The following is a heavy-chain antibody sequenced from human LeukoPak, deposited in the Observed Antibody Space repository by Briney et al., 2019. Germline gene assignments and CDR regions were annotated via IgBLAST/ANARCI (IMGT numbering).Heavy chain of an antibody. CDR2: ISSSGSTI. V-gene: IGHV3-11*01. CDR1: GFTFSDYY. Sequence: GGSLRLSCAASGFTFSDYYMSWIRQAPGKGLEWVSYISSSGSTIYYADSVKGRFTISRDNAKNSLYLQMNSLRAEDTAVYYCAKMIVVVVAATASRGFDPWGQGTLVTVSS. CDR3: AKMIVVVVAATASRGFDP. D-gene: IGHD2-15*01. J-gene: IGHJ5*02.